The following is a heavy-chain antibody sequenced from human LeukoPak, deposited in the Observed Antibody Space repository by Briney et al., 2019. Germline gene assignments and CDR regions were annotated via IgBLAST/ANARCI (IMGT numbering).Heavy chain of an antibody. CDR3: ARSPHIGQWLVGCFDY. CDR1: GYSFTSYW. D-gene: IGHD6-19*01. J-gene: IGHJ4*02. Sequence: GESLKISCKGSGYSFTSYWIGWVRQMPGKGLEWMGIIYPGDSDTRYSPSFQGQVTISADKSISTAYLQWSSLKASDTAMYYCARSPHIGQWLVGCFDYWGQGTLVTVSS. CDR2: IYPGDSDT. V-gene: IGHV5-51*01.